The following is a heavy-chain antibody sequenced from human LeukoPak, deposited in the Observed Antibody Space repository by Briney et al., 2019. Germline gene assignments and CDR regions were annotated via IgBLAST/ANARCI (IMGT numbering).Heavy chain of an antibody. V-gene: IGHV4-61*01. Sequence: SETLSLTYSVCSPSVSCGCYYGIGIRQPPGKGLEWIGYIYYSGSTNYNPSLKSRVTISVDTSKNQFSLKLRSVTAAETAVLYCARISRGDYGWGSYRSDPFDYWGQGTLVTVSS. CDR3: ARISRGDYGWGSYRSDPFDY. CDR2: IYYSGST. J-gene: IGHJ4*02. CDR1: SPSVSCGCYY. D-gene: IGHD3-16*02.